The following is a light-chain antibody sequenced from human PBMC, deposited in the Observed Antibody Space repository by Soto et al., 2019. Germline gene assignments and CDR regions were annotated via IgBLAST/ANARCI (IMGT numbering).Light chain of an antibody. CDR3: HHYSSSPLT. CDR2: GAS. CDR1: QSVTSSS. V-gene: IGKV3-20*01. Sequence: EIVLTQSPGTLSLSPGERATLSCRASQSVTSSSLAWYQQKPGQARRLLVYGASRRATGIPDRFSGSGSGTDFTLTISRLEPQDFAMYYCHHYSSSPLTFRGGTKVEIK. J-gene: IGKJ4*01.